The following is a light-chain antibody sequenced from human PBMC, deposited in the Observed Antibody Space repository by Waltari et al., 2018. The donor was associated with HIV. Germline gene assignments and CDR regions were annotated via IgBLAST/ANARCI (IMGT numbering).Light chain of an antibody. CDR2: EVT. CDR3: CSYAGSDVV. V-gene: IGLV2-8*01. J-gene: IGLJ2*01. CDR1: SSAVGVYNY. Sequence: QSALTQPPSASGSPGQSVTISCTGTSSAVGVYNYLSWYQQHPGKAPKLMIFEVTKRPSGVPDRFSGSKSGNTASLTVSGLQAEDEAVYYCCSYAGSDVVFGGGTKLTVL.